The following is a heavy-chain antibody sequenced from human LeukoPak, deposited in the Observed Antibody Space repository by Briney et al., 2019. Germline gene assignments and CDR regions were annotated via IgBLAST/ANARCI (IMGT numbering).Heavy chain of an antibody. J-gene: IGHJ4*02. V-gene: IGHV3-15*01. Sequence: GGSLRLSCAASGLIVSNNDMSWVRQAPGKGLEWVGRIKSKTDGGTTDYAAPVKGRFTISRDDSKNTLYLLMNSLKTEDTAVYYCITDSGDSPEYWGQGTLVTVSS. D-gene: IGHD4-17*01. CDR3: ITDSGDSPEY. CDR2: IKSKTDGGTT. CDR1: GLIVSNND.